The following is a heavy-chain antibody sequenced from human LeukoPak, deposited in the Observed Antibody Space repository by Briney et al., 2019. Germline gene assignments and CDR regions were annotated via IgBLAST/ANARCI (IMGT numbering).Heavy chain of an antibody. V-gene: IGHV3-74*01. CDR3: ATTTPLAAGNEGGRYFQH. CDR2: INSDGSST. CDR1: GFTFSSYW. Sequence: PGGSLRLSCAASGFTFSSYWMHWVRQASGKGLVWVSRINSDGSSTSYADSVKGRFTISRDNAKNTLYLQMNSLRAEDTAVYYCATTTPLAAGNEGGRYFQHWGQGTLVTVSS. D-gene: IGHD6-13*01. J-gene: IGHJ1*01.